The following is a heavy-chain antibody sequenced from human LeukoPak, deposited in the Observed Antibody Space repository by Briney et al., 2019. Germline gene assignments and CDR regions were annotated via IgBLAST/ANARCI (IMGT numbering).Heavy chain of an antibody. CDR2: INSDGSST. J-gene: IGHJ4*02. D-gene: IGHD6-13*01. V-gene: IGHV3-74*01. CDR1: GFTFSSYW. Sequence: PGGSLRLSCVASGFTFSSYWMHWVRQAPWKGLVWVSRINSDGSSTSYADSVKGRFTISRDNAKNTLYLQMNSLRAEDTAVYYCARDGSWYLRTMIEYWGQGTLVTVSS. CDR3: ARDGSWYLRTMIEY.